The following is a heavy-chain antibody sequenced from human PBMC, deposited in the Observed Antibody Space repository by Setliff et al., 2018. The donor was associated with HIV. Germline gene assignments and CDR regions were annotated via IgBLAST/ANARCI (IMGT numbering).Heavy chain of an antibody. CDR3: ASRIYYYDSNNFLREEGFDP. V-gene: IGHV4-39*01. J-gene: IGHJ5*02. D-gene: IGHD3-22*01. CDR2: IHYDERT. CDR1: GDSATNSRYY. Sequence: SETLSLTCTVSGDSATNSRYYWAWIRQPPGKGLEYIGSIHYDERTYYNPSLKSRVTISLDTSKNQFSLNLSSVTAADTAVYYCASRIYYYDSNNFLREEGFDPWGQGTLVTVSS.